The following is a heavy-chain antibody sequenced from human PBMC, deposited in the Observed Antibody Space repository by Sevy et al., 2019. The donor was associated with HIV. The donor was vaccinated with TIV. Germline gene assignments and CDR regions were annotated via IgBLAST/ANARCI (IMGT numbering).Heavy chain of an antibody. V-gene: IGHV5-51*01. CDR1: GYIFNNYW. CDR2: VYPHDSDT. Sequence: GGSLRLSCKASGYIFNNYWIGWVRQKPGKGLEWMGIVYPHDSDTRYSPSFDGQVTISADKSTSTAFLQWSSLKASDTAMYYCARHKSIYTKWSPSDYWGQGTLVTVSS. J-gene: IGHJ4*02. CDR3: ARHKSIYTKWSPSDY. D-gene: IGHD3-3*02.